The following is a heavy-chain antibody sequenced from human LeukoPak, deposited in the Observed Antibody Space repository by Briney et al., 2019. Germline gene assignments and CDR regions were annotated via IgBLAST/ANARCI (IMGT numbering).Heavy chain of an antibody. J-gene: IGHJ5*02. CDR3: ARYRSADSPFDP. Sequence: GGSLRLSCAASGFTFSDYYMTWIRQAPGKGLEWVSYISSSSTYTNYADSVKGRFTISRDNAKNSLYLQMNSRRAEDTAVYYCARYRSADSPFDPWGQGTLVTVSS. CDR2: ISSSSTYT. D-gene: IGHD3-22*01. V-gene: IGHV3-11*03. CDR1: GFTFSDYY.